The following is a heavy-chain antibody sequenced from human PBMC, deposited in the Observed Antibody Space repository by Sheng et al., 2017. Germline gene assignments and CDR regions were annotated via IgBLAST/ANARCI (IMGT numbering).Heavy chain of an antibody. V-gene: IGHV3-7*01. J-gene: IGHJ4*02. D-gene: IGHD6-13*01. CDR3: VRDVPGVPVAGSWDY. CDR2: IKQDGIVK. Sequence: EVQLVESGGGVVQPGGSLRLSCGASVFNFGTFWMIWVRQAPGKGLEWVAAIKQDGIVKVYADSVKGRFTISRDISKNTLSLQMNRLRVEDTALYFCVRDVPGVPVAGSWDYWGQGTLVTVSS. CDR1: VFNFGTFW.